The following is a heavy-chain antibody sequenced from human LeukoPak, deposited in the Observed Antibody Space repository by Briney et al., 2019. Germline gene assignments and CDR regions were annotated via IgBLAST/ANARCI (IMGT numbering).Heavy chain of an antibody. J-gene: IGHJ5*02. V-gene: IGHV4-30-4*01. CDR1: GGSISSGDYY. D-gene: IGHD3-10*01. CDR3: ARDGSVHYGSGSYYNFGWFDP. CDR2: IYYSGST. Sequence: PSGTLSLTCTVSGGSISSGDYYWSWIRQPPGKGLEWIGYIYYSGSTYYNPSLKSRVTISVDTSKNQFSLKLSSVTAADTAVYYCARDGSVHYGSGSYYNFGWFDPWGQGTLVTVSS.